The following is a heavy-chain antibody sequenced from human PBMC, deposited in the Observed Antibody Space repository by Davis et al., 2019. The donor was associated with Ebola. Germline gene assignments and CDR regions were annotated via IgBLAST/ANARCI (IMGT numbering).Heavy chain of an antibody. CDR2: MNPNSGNT. J-gene: IGHJ3*02. V-gene: IGHV1-8*02. CDR3: ARTKYYYDSSGYHAGAFDI. CDR1: GYTFTSYG. Sequence: ASVKVSCKASGYTFTSYGINWVRQATGQGLEWMGWMNPNSGNTGYAQKFQGRVTMTRNTSISTAYMELSSLRSEDTAVYYCARTKYYYDSSGYHAGAFDIWGQGTMVTVSS. D-gene: IGHD3-22*01.